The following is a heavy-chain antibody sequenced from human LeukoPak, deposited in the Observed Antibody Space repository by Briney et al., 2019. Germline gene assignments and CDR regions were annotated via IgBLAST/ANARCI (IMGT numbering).Heavy chain of an antibody. V-gene: IGHV4-34*01. D-gene: IGHD3-10*01. CDR1: GGSFSGYY. CDR3: ARHSGWFDP. CDR2: INHSGST. Sequence: SETLSLTCAVYGGSFSGYYWSWIRQPPGKGLEWIREINHSGSTNYNPSLKSRVTISVDTSKNQFSLKLSSVTAADTAVYYCARHSGWFDPWGQGTLVTISS. J-gene: IGHJ5*02.